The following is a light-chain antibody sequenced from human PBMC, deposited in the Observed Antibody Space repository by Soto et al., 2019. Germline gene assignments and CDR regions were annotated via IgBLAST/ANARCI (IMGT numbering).Light chain of an antibody. V-gene: IGKV3-15*01. CDR1: ENVRTF. J-gene: IGKJ1*01. CDR2: GAS. Sequence: TQSPATLSLSPGERATLSCRASENVRTFVDWYQQKPGQAPRLLIYGASTRATGFPARFSGSGSGTEFTLTISSLQSEDIAVYYCQQYNNWPPETFGQGTKVDIK. CDR3: QQYNNWPPET.